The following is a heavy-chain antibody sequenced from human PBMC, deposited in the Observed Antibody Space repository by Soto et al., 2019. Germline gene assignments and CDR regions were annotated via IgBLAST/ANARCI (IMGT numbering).Heavy chain of an antibody. CDR1: GFIFSRYS. D-gene: IGHD1-26*01. V-gene: IGHV3-21*01. CDR3: ARGSAFIGLDY. J-gene: IGHJ4*02. Sequence: GGSPRLSCAVSGFIFSRYSMNWVRQAPGKGLEWVSSIGTSGSYIYDTDSVKGRFTISRDNTKDSLYLQMNSLRAEDTAIYYCARGSAFIGLDYWGQGTPVTVSS. CDR2: IGTSGSYI.